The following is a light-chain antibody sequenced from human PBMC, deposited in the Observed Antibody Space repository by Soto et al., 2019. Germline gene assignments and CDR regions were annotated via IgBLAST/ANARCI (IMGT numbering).Light chain of an antibody. Sequence: QSVLTQPPSVSAAPGQKVTISCSGGSSNIGNNYVSWYQQFPGTAPKLLIYDNNKRPSGIPDRFSGSKSGTSATLGITGLQTGDEADYYCGSWDSSLSARVFGTGTKVTVL. J-gene: IGLJ1*01. V-gene: IGLV1-51*01. CDR2: DNN. CDR3: GSWDSSLSARV. CDR1: SSNIGNNY.